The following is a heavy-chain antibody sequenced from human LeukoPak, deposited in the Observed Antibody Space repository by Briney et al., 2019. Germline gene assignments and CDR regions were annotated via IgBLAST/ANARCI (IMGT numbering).Heavy chain of an antibody. V-gene: IGHV4-59*01. CDR1: SASISTYY. CDR2: IYYSGST. CDR3: ARVRGVRGVIHIFDY. D-gene: IGHD3-10*01. Sequence: PSETLSLTCTVSSASISTYYWSWIRQPPGKGLEWIGYIYYSGSTNYNPSLKSRVTISVDTSKNQFSLKLSSVTAADTAVYYCARVRGVRGVIHIFDYWGQGTLVTVSS. J-gene: IGHJ4*02.